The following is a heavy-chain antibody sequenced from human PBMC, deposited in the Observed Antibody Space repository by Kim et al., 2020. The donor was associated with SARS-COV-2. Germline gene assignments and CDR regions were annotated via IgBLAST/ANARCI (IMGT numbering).Heavy chain of an antibody. J-gene: IGHJ4*02. CDR2: INSDGSST. CDR3: TRGGGLGY. CDR1: GFTLSSYS. V-gene: IGHV3-74*01. Sequence: GGSLRLSCVVSGFTLSSYSMYWVRQAPGEGLVWVSRINSDGSSTSYADSVKGRFTISRDNAKNMIYLQMNSLRAEDTAVYYCTRGGGLGYWGQGTLVTVS. D-gene: IGHD3-10*01.